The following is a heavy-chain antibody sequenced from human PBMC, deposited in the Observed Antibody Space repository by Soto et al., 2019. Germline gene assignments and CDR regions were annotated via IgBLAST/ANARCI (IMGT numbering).Heavy chain of an antibody. D-gene: IGHD3-10*01. Sequence: ASVKVSCKSSGYPFTHYGITWVRQAPGQGLEWMGWISPYNGNTNYGQTLQGRVTLTTDTSTSTVYMELRSLRSDDTAVYYCARDRRFGSGSPDYWGQGTLVTVSS. CDR2: ISPYNGNT. CDR3: ARDRRFGSGSPDY. V-gene: IGHV1-18*01. J-gene: IGHJ4*02. CDR1: GYPFTHYG.